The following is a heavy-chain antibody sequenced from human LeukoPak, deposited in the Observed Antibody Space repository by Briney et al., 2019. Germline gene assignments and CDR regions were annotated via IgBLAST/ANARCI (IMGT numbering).Heavy chain of an antibody. CDR2: TYYRSKWYN. CDR3: ARAPYYDSSGYYYGMDV. J-gene: IGHJ6*02. V-gene: IGHV6-1*01. CDR1: GDSVSSNSAA. Sequence: SQTLSLTCAISGDSVSSNSAAWNWIRQSPSRGLEWLGRTYYRSKWYNDYAVSVKSRITINPDTSKNQFSLQLNSVTPEDTAVYYCARAPYYDSSGYYYGMDVWGQGTTVTVSS. D-gene: IGHD3-22*01.